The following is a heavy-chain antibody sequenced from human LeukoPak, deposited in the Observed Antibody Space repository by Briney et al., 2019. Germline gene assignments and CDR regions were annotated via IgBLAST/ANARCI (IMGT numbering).Heavy chain of an antibody. CDR1: GGTFSSYA. V-gene: IGHV1-18*01. D-gene: IGHD5-18*01. CDR2: ISAYNGNT. CDR3: ARGYHGSGGYSYGPVYIDY. J-gene: IGHJ4*02. Sequence: GSSVKVSCKASGGTFSSYAISWVRQAPGQGLEWMGWISAYNGNTNYAQKLQGRVTMTTDTSTSTAYMELRSLRSDDTAVYYCARGYHGSGGYSYGPVYIDYWGQGTLVTVSS.